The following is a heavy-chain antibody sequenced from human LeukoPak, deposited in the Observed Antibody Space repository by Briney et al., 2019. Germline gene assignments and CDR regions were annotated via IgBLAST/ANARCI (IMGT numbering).Heavy chain of an antibody. Sequence: ASVKVSCKASGYTFTGYYMHWVRQAPGQGLEWMGWINPNSGGTNYAQKFQGWVTMTRDTSISTAYMELSRLRSDDTAVYYCAARVAADGYYFDYWGQGTLVTVSS. CDR3: AARVAADGYYFDY. J-gene: IGHJ4*02. D-gene: IGHD6-13*01. CDR1: GYTFTGYY. CDR2: INPNSGGT. V-gene: IGHV1-2*04.